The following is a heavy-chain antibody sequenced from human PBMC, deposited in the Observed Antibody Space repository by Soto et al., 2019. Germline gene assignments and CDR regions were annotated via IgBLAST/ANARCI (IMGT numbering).Heavy chain of an antibody. CDR1: GGSISSGDYY. J-gene: IGHJ4*02. D-gene: IGHD3-22*01. CDR3: AGGSYYYDRSGYSHY. CDR2: IYYSGST. Sequence: QVQLQESGPGLVKPSQTLSLTCTVSGGSISSGDYYWSWIRQPPGKGLEWIGYIYYSGSTYYNPSLKSRVTISVDTSKNQFSVELSSVTAADTAVYYCAGGSYYYDRSGYSHYWGQGTLVTVSS. V-gene: IGHV4-30-4*01.